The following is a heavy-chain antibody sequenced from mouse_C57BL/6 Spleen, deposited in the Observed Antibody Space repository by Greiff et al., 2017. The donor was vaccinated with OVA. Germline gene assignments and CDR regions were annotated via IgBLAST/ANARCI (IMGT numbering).Heavy chain of an antibody. CDR2: ISSGSSTI. J-gene: IGHJ4*01. CDR3: ARPYYYGSSYVDAMDY. D-gene: IGHD1-1*01. CDR1: GFTFSDYG. Sequence: EVQLVESGGGLVKPGGSLKLSCAASGFTFSDYGMHWVRQAPEKGLEWVAYISSGSSTIYYADTVKGRFTLSRDNAKNTLCLQMTSLRSEDTAMYYCARPYYYGSSYVDAMDYWGQGTSVTVSS. V-gene: IGHV5-17*01.